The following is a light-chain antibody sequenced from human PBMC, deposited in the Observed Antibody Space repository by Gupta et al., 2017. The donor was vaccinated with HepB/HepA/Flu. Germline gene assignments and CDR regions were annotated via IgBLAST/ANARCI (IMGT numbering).Light chain of an antibody. CDR1: QSVDNK. J-gene: IGKJ1*01. Sequence: EIVMTQSPGTLSVSPGERVTLSCRASQSVDNKLAWYQQKVGQAPRLLIYDASTRATGVPARFSGSGSGTEFTLTITSLQSEDLAVYYCQKYRHWPPNLTFGQGTKVEIK. V-gene: IGKV3-15*01. CDR3: QKYRHWPPNLT. CDR2: DAS.